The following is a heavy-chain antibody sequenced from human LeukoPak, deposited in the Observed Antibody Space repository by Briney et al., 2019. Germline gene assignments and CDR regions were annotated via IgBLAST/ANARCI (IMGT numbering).Heavy chain of an antibody. CDR2: ISWNSGSI. V-gene: IGHV3-9*01. CDR3: AKGGYSSGWTGWFDP. Sequence: GRSLRLSCAASGFTFHHYAIHWVRQVPGKGLEWVSGISWNSGSIGYADSVKGRFTISRDNAKNSLYLQMNSLRAEDTALYYCAKGGYSSGWTGWFDPWGQGTLVTVSS. D-gene: IGHD6-19*01. CDR1: GFTFHHYA. J-gene: IGHJ5*02.